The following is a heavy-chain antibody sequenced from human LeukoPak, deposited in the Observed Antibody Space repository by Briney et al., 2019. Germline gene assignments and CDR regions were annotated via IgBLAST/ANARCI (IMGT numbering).Heavy chain of an antibody. J-gene: IGHJ2*01. V-gene: IGHV3-23*01. CDR1: GFTFSSYA. CDR2: ISGSGGST. Sequence: GGSLRLSCAASGFTFSSYAMSWVRQAPGKGLEWVSAISGSGGSTYYADSVKGRFTISRDNSKNTLYLQMNSLRAEDTAVYYCAKYYYDSSGYPDWYFDLWGRGTLVTVSS. D-gene: IGHD3-22*01. CDR3: AKYYYDSSGYPDWYFDL.